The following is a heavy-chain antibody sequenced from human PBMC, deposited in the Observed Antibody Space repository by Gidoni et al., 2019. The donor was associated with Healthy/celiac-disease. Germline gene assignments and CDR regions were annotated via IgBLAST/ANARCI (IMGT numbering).Heavy chain of an antibody. CDR1: GFPFSSYA. Sequence: EVPLLASGGGLVQPGGSLRLSCAASGFPFSSYAMSWVRQAPGKGLEWVSAISGSGGSTYYADSVKGRFTISRDNSKNTLYLQMNSLRAEDTAVYYCAGDPRGGDAFDIWGQGTMVTVSS. CDR2: ISGSGGST. J-gene: IGHJ3*02. CDR3: AGDPRGGDAFDI. D-gene: IGHD3-10*01. V-gene: IGHV3-23*01.